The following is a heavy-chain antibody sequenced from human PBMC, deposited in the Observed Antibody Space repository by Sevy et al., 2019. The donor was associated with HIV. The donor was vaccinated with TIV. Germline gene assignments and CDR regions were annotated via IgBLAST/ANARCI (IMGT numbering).Heavy chain of an antibody. Sequence: GGSLRLSCAASGFTFSSYSMNWVRQAPGKGLEWVSYISSSSTIYYADSVKGRFTISRDNAKNSLYLQMNSLRDEDTAVYYCARQPASIAARPSDYWGQGTLVTVSS. V-gene: IGHV3-48*02. D-gene: IGHD6-6*01. CDR2: ISSSSTI. CDR1: GFTFSSYS. CDR3: ARQPASIAARPSDY. J-gene: IGHJ4*02.